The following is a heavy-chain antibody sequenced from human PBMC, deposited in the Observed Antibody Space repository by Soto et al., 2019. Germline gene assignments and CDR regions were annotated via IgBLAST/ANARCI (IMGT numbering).Heavy chain of an antibody. CDR2: IYYSGST. D-gene: IGHD1-26*01. J-gene: IGHJ4*02. CDR3: AKRVGANDYFDY. Sequence: QVQLQESGPGLVKPSETLSLTCTVPGGSISDYSWSWIRQPPGKGLEWIAYIYYSGSTNYNPSLKSHVTITINTSMRQFSPSLRSVTAADTAMYYCAKRVGANDYFDYWGQGILVTVSS. V-gene: IGHV4-59*01. CDR1: GGSISDYS.